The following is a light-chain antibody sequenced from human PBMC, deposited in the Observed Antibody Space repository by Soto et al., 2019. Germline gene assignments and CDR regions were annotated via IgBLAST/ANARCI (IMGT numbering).Light chain of an antibody. CDR2: DVS. J-gene: IGLJ1*01. CDR1: SSDVGGYNF. Sequence: SVLTQPASVSGSPGQSITISCTGTSSDVGGYNFVSWYQQHPGKAPKLMIYDVSNRPSGVSNRFSGSKSGNTASLTISGLQAEDEADYYYSSYTSSSTLYVFGTGTKVTVL. V-gene: IGLV2-14*01. CDR3: SSYTSSSTLYV.